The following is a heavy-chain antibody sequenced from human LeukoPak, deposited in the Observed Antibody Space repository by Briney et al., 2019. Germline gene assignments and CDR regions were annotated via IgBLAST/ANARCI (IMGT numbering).Heavy chain of an antibody. D-gene: IGHD6-13*01. Sequence: ASVKVSCKASGYIFTGYYMHWVRQAPGQGLEWMGWINPNSGGTKYAQQFQGRVTMTRDTSISTAYMELSRLTSDDTAVYYCARGEGESSRWPLNYWGQGTLVPVSS. CDR3: ARGEGESSRWPLNY. V-gene: IGHV1-2*02. CDR1: GYIFTGYY. CDR2: INPNSGGT. J-gene: IGHJ4*02.